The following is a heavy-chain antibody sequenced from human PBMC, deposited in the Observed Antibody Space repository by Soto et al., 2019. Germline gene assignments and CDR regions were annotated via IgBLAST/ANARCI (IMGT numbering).Heavy chain of an antibody. J-gene: IGHJ5*02. V-gene: IGHV3-30-3*01. CDR2: ISDDGTNK. Sequence: GGSLRLSCAASGFTFSTYAMHWVRQAPGKGLEWVATISDDGTNKFYADSVKGRFTISRDNSKDTLYLQMNGLRPEDTAMYYCPREGHGDWFDPWGQGTLVTVSS. CDR3: PREGHGDWFDP. CDR1: GFTFSTYA. D-gene: IGHD3-10*01.